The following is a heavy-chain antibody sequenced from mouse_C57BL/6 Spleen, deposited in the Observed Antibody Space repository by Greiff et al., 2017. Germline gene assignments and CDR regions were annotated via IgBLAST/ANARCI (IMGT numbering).Heavy chain of an antibody. CDR1: GYTFTSYG. CDR2: IYPRSGNT. D-gene: IGHD2-4*01. Sequence: QVQLQQSGAELARPGASVKLSCKASGYTFTSYGISWVKQRTGQGLEWIGEIYPRSGNTYYNEKFKGKATLTADKSSSTAYMELRSLTSEDSAVYFCARERLPPYYFDYWGQGTTLTVSS. CDR3: ARERLPPYYFDY. J-gene: IGHJ2*01. V-gene: IGHV1-81*01.